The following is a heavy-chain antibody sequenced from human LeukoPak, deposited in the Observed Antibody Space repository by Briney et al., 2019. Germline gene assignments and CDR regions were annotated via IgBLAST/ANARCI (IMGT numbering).Heavy chain of an antibody. Sequence: GGSLRLSCAASGFTFSSYAMSWVRQAPGKGLEWVSAISGSGGSTYYADSVKGRFTISRDNSMNTLYLQMNSLRAEDTAVYYCAKAPIVVVVAATPDYWGQGTLVTVSS. J-gene: IGHJ4*02. CDR1: GFTFSSYA. V-gene: IGHV3-23*01. D-gene: IGHD2-15*01. CDR2: ISGSGGST. CDR3: AKAPIVVVVAATPDY.